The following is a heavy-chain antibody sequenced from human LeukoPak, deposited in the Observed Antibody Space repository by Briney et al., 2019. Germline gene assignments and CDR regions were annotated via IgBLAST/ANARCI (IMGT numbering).Heavy chain of an antibody. CDR2: IDHSGST. CDR3: ARGFNFWSGYKHHIYYMDV. CDR1: GGSFSGYY. V-gene: IGHV4-34*01. Sequence: SGTLSLTCAVYGGSFSGYYWSWIRQPPGKGLEWIGEIDHSGSTNYNPSLKSRVTISVDTSKNQFSLKLSSVTAADTAVYYCARGFNFWSGYKHHIYYMDVWGKGTTVTVSS. J-gene: IGHJ6*03. D-gene: IGHD3-3*01.